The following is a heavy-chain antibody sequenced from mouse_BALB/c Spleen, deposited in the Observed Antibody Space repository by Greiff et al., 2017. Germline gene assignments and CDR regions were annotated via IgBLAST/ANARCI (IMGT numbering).Heavy chain of an antibody. CDR2: ISDEGSN. Sequence: EVQLQQSGPGLVKPSQSLSLTCSVTGYSFTSGYYCKWIRQFPGNRIEWMGYISDEGSNNYNPSLKNRISITRDTSTNQFFLKLNSVTTEDTATYYCAREKRGTPVLDYWGQGTTLTVSS. J-gene: IGHJ2*01. D-gene: IGHD3-3*01. CDR1: GYSFTSGYY. V-gene: IGHV3-6*02. CDR3: AREKRGTPVLDY.